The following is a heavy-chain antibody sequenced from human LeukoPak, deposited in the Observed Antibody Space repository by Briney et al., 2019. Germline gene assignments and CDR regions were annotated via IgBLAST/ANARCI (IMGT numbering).Heavy chain of an antibody. CDR2: INHSGST. D-gene: IGHD3-10*01. Sequence: PSETLSLTCAVYGGSFSGYYWSWIRQPPGKGLEWIGEINHSGSTNYNPSLKSRVTIPVDTSKNQFSLKLSSVTAADTAVYYCARGSGKVRSHIGRRVWLDYWGQGTLVTVSS. V-gene: IGHV4-34*01. J-gene: IGHJ4*02. CDR1: GGSFSGYY. CDR3: ARGSGKVRSHIGRRVWLDY.